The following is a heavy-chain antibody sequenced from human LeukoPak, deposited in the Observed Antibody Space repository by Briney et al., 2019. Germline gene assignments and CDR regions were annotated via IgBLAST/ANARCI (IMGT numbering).Heavy chain of an antibody. CDR1: GGSISSSSY. CDR3: AKWGQRYYFDY. D-gene: IGHD2-8*01. V-gene: IGHV4-39*01. Sequence: SETLSLTCTVSGGSISSSSYWGWIRQPPGKGLERIGSIYYSGTTYYNPSLNSRLSISVDTSKNQFSLQLNSVTAADTALYFCAKWGQRYYFDYWGQGTLVTVSS. J-gene: IGHJ4*02. CDR2: IYYSGTT.